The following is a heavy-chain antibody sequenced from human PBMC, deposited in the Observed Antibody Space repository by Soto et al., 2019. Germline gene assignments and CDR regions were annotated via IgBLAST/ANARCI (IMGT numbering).Heavy chain of an antibody. J-gene: IGHJ6*02. D-gene: IGHD3-10*01. V-gene: IGHV1-2*04. CDR2: INPNSGGT. CDR3: ARDWGITMVRGVIPEYGMDV. CDR1: GYTFTGYY. Sequence: ASVKVSCKASGYTFTGYYMHWVRQAPGQGLEWMGWINPNSGGTNYAQKFQGWVTMTRDTSISTAYMELSRLRSDDTAVYYCARDWGITMVRGVIPEYGMDVWGQGTTVTVSS.